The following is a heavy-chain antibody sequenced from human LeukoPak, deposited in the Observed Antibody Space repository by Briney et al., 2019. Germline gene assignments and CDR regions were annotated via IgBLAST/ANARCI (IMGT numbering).Heavy chain of an antibody. CDR3: ARVYCSSTSCYRNWFDP. D-gene: IGHD2-2*02. J-gene: IGHJ5*02. V-gene: IGHV1-2*06. Sequence: VTSVKVSCKASGYTFTGYYMHWVRQAPGQGLEWMGRINPNSGGTNYAQKFQGRVTMTRDTSISTAYMELSRLRSDDTAVYYCARVYCSSTSCYRNWFDPWGQGTLVTVSS. CDR1: GYTFTGYY. CDR2: INPNSGGT.